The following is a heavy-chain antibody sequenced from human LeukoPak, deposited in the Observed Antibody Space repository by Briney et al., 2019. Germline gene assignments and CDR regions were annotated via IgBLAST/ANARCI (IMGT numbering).Heavy chain of an antibody. CDR2: INPNSGGT. J-gene: IGHJ4*02. Sequence: ASVKVSCKASGYSFIAYYMHWVRQAPGQGLEWMGWINPNSGGTNYAQNFQGRVTMTRDTSISTAYMELSRLRSDDTAVYYCARDKSWDYWGQGTLVTVSS. V-gene: IGHV1-2*02. CDR3: ARDKSWDY. CDR1: GYSFIAYY.